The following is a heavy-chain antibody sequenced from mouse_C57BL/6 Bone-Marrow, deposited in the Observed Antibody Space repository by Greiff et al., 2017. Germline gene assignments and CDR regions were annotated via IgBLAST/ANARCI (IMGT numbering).Heavy chain of an antibody. CDR3: ARTYYSNYVGWFAY. V-gene: IGHV5-15*01. Sequence: EVQLVESGGGLVQPGGSLKLSCAASGFTFSDYGMAWVRQAPRKGPEWVAFISNLAYSIYYADTVTGRFTISRENAKNTLYLEMSSLRSEDTAMYYCARTYYSNYVGWFAYWGQGTLVTVSA. CDR2: ISNLAYSI. D-gene: IGHD2-5*01. J-gene: IGHJ3*01. CDR1: GFTFSDYG.